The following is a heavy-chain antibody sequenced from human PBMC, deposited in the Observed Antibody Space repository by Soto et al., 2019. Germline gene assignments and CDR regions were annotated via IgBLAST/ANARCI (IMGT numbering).Heavy chain of an antibody. Sequence: PSETLSLTCTVAGGSISSYYWTWIRQPPGKGLEWIGYIYYSGSTNYNPSLKSRVTISVDTSKNQFSLKLSSVTAADTAVYYCARGGIATQNWFGPWGHGTLVTVSS. V-gene: IGHV4-59*01. CDR2: IYYSGST. CDR3: ARGGIATQNWFGP. J-gene: IGHJ5*02. D-gene: IGHD6-13*01. CDR1: GGSISSYY.